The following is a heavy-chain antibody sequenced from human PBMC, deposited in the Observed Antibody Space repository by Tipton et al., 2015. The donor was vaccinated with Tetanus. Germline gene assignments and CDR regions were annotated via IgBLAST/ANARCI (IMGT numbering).Heavy chain of an antibody. D-gene: IGHD3-22*01. V-gene: IGHV4-61*08. CDR2: IYYSGST. Sequence: TLSLTCTVSGDSISSGDFYWTWIRQAPGQGLEWIGYIYYSGSTNYNPSLKSRVTISVDTSKNQFSLKLSSVTAADTAVYYCARGAYSYDSSGYYYLLDPWGQGTLVTVSS. J-gene: IGHJ5*02. CDR3: ARGAYSYDSSGYYYLLDP. CDR1: GDSISSGDFY.